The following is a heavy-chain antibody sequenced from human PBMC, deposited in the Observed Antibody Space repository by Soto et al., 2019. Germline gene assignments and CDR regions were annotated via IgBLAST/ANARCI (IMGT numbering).Heavy chain of an antibody. CDR3: AKKGLGSLKTYCSGSGCHNAFDI. J-gene: IGHJ3*02. V-gene: IGHV3-23*01. D-gene: IGHD2-15*01. CDR1: GFTFSSYA. Sequence: GGSLRLSCAASGFTFSSYAMSWVRQAPGKGLEWVSTISGGGDGAYYADYVKGHFTISRDNSKKTLYLQINSLRAEDTSIYYCAKKGLGSLKTYCSGSGCHNAFDIWGQGTMVTVSS. CDR2: ISGGGDGA.